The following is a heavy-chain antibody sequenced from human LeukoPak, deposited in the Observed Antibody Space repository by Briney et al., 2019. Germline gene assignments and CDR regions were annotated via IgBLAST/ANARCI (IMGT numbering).Heavy chain of an antibody. CDR2: IFYSGRT. CDR1: GGSISSSTYY. Sequence: TSETLSLTCTVSGGSISSSTYYWGWIRQPPGKGLEWIGSIFYSGRTYCNPSLKSRVTMSVDTSKNQFSLRLSSVNAADTAVYYCARGLVGYYDSSGYYYAPAFDIWGQGTMVTVSS. J-gene: IGHJ3*02. V-gene: IGHV4-39*07. D-gene: IGHD3-22*01. CDR3: ARGLVGYYDSSGYYYAPAFDI.